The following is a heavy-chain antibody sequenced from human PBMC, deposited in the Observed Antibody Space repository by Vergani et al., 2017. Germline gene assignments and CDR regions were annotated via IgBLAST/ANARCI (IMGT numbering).Heavy chain of an antibody. V-gene: IGHV1-69*13. Sequence: QVQLVQSGAEVKKPGSSVKVSCKASGGTFSSYAISWVRQAPGQGLEWMGRIIPIFGTANYAQKFQGRVTITADESTSTAYMVRSSLRSEDTAVYYCAGGTSQGAYYYDSSGYVYWGQGTLVTVSS. J-gene: IGHJ4*02. CDR2: IIPIFGTA. D-gene: IGHD3-22*01. CDR3: AGGTSQGAYYYDSSGYVY. CDR1: GGTFSSYA.